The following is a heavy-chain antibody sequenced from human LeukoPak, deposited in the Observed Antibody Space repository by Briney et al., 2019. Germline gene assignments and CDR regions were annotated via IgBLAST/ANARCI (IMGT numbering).Heavy chain of an antibody. CDR2: IYNSGST. Sequence: SETLSLTCTVSGGSISTYYWSWIRQPPGKGLEWIGHIYNSGSTNYSPSLKSRVTISVDTSKTQFSLKLSSVTAADTAVYYCARFKRAGCLSYFDYWGQGTLVTVSS. D-gene: IGHD2-21*01. V-gene: IGHV4-59*01. CDR1: GGSISTYY. CDR3: ARFKRAGCLSYFDY. J-gene: IGHJ4*02.